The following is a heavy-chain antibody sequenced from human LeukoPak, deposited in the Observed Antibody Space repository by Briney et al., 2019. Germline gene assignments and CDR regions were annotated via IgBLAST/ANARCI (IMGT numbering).Heavy chain of an antibody. CDR1: EFTFSRFA. D-gene: IGHD6-6*01. J-gene: IGHJ6*03. V-gene: IGHV3-23*01. CDR3: AKPSIPARPFLTYLYYYLDV. CDR2: VSRTGDKT. Sequence: GGSLRLSCVASEFTFSRFAMSWVRQAPGRGLEWISSVSRTGDKTHYTDSVKGRFTISRDNSKNTLYLHMSALRAADTAVYYCAKPSIPARPFLTYLYYYLDVWGEGTTVIVSS.